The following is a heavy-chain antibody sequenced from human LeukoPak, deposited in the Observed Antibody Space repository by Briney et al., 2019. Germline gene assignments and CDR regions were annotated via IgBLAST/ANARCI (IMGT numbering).Heavy chain of an antibody. CDR2: IWHDGSHK. CDR3: AREIFGSGSCPDF. Sequence: GGSLRLSCAASGFAFNTYAMHWVRQAPGQGLEWVALIWHDGSHKFYSNSVRGQFTISRDNSKNTVSLQMNNLRPEDTAVYYCAREIFGSGSCPDFWGQGTLVTVSS. CDR1: GFAFNTYA. J-gene: IGHJ4*02. D-gene: IGHD3-10*01. V-gene: IGHV3-33*01.